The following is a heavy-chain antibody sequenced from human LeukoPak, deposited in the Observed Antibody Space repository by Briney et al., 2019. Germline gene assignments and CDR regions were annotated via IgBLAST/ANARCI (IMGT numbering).Heavy chain of an antibody. CDR3: ARPNDAFDI. CDR2: IDSGGST. J-gene: IGHJ3*02. V-gene: IGHV3-53*01. CDR1: GFTVSSNY. Sequence: GGSLRLSCAASGFTVSSNYMNWVRQAPGNRLEWVSIIDSGGSTFYADSVKGRFTISRDNSKNTLHLQMNSLRAEDTAVYYCARPNDAFDIWGQGTMVTVSS.